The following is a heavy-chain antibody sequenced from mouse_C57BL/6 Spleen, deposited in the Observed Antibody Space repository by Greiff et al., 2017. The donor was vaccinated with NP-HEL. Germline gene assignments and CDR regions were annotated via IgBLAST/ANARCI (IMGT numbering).Heavy chain of an antibody. Sequence: VQLQQPGAELVRPGPSVKLSCKASGYTFTSYWMHWVKQRPGQGLEWIGVIDPSDSYTNYNQKFKGKATLTVDTSSSTAYMQLSSLTSEDSAVYYCARAGITTVVAPYYAMDYWGQGTSVTVSS. CDR1: GYTFTSYW. J-gene: IGHJ4*01. CDR3: ARAGITTVVAPYYAMDY. CDR2: IDPSDSYT. D-gene: IGHD1-1*01. V-gene: IGHV1-59*01.